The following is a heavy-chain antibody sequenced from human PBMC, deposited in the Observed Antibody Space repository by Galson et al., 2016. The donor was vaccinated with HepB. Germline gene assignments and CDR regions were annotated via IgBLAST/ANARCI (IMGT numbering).Heavy chain of an antibody. CDR3: TSGLVRGVISF. CDR2: IFYSGSS. J-gene: IGHJ4*02. Sequence: TLSLTCSVSGGSISSGGYYWSWIRQHPGKGLEWIGYIFYSGSSYYNPSLESRVTISVDTSKNQFSLKLSSVTAADTAVYHCTSGLVRGVISFWGQGFLVSVSS. V-gene: IGHV4-31*03. D-gene: IGHD3-10*01. CDR1: GGSISSGGYY.